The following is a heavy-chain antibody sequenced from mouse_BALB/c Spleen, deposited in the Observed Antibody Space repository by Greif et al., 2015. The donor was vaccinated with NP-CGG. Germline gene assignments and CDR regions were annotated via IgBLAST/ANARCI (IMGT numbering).Heavy chain of an antibody. CDR1: GYSFTGYT. D-gene: IGHD2-1*01. Sequence: EVKLMESGPELVKPGASMKISCKASGYSFTGYTMNWVKQSHGKNLEWIGLINPYNGGTSYNQEFKGKATLTVDKSSSTAYMELRSLTAEDSAVYYCASDYGNFDRCAYWGQGTLVTVSA. V-gene: IGHV1-18*01. J-gene: IGHJ3*01. CDR3: ASDYGNFDRCAY. CDR2: INPYNGGT.